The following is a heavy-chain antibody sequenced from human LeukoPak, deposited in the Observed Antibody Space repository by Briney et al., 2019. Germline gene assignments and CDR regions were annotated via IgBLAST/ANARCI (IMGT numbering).Heavy chain of an antibody. Sequence: PSETLSLTCTVSGGSISSYYWSWIGQPPGKGLEWIGYIYYSGSTNYNPSLKSRGTISVDKSKNQFSLTLSSVTAADTAVYYCARGDFWSRLDYWGQGTLVTVSS. CDR3: ARGDFWSRLDY. V-gene: IGHV4-59*08. CDR1: GGSISSYY. J-gene: IGHJ4*02. CDR2: IYYSGST. D-gene: IGHD3-3*01.